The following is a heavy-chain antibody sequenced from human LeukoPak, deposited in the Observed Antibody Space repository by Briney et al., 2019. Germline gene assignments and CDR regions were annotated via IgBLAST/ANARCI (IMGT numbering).Heavy chain of an antibody. CDR3: AKGRSSSWLNWFDP. CDR2: ISYDGSNK. J-gene: IGHJ5*02. V-gene: IGHV3-30*18. D-gene: IGHD6-13*01. Sequence: PGGSLRPSCAASGFTFSSYGLHWVRQAPGKGLEWVAVISYDGSNKYYVDSVKGRFTISRDNSKNTLYLQMNSLRDEDTAVYYCAKGRSSSWLNWFDPWGQGTLVTVSS. CDR1: GFTFSSYG.